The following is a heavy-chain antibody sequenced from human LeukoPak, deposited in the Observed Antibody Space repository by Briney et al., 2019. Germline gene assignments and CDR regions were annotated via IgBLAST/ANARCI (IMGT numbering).Heavy chain of an antibody. J-gene: IGHJ4*02. CDR1: GFTFNDYT. V-gene: IGHV3-64D*09. CDR3: VKGVLAWGLDGY. D-gene: IGHD6-13*01. CDR2: ISSSGGST. Sequence: GGSLRLSCSASGFTFNDYTMHWVRQAPGKGLDYVSGISSSGGSTYYADSVKGRFTISRDNSKNTLDLQMSSLRAEDTALYYCVKGVLAWGLDGYWGQGTLVTVSS.